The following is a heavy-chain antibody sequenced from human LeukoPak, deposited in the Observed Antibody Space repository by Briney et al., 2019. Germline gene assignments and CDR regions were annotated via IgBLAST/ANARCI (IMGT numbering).Heavy chain of an antibody. CDR2: INSNGYST. V-gene: IGHV3-64D*06. Sequence: GGSLRLSCSASGFAFSAYAMHWVRQAPGKGLEYIAAINSNGYSTYYIDSMRGRFTLSRDNSKNTVYLQMSSLRAGDTAVYYCVKEILVTTSPFDYWGQGTLVTVSS. J-gene: IGHJ4*02. CDR1: GFAFSAYA. D-gene: IGHD4-17*01. CDR3: VKEILVTTSPFDY.